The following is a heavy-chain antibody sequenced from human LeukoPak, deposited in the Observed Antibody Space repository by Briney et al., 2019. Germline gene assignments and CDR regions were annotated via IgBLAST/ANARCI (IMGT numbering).Heavy chain of an antibody. D-gene: IGHD4-17*01. V-gene: IGHV3-48*01. Sequence: PGGSLRLSCAASGFTFSSYSVNWVRQAPGKGLEWVSYISSSSSTIYYADSVKGRFTISRDNAKNSLYLQMNSLRAEDTAVYYCARDPPPRMTTVTTLDYWGQGTLVTVSS. CDR1: GFTFSSYS. CDR2: ISSSSSTI. J-gene: IGHJ4*02. CDR3: ARDPPPRMTTVTTLDY.